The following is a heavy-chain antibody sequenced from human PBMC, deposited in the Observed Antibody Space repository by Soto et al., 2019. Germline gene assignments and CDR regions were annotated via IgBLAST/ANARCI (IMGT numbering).Heavy chain of an antibody. J-gene: IGHJ2*01. CDR2: IIPILGIA. CDR1: GGTFSSYT. CDR3: ASPPPGPYCSGGSCYGGNPIWYFDL. Sequence: QVQLVQSGAEVKKPGSSVKVSCKASGGTFSSYTISWVRQAPGQGLEWMGRIIPILGIANYAQKFQGRVTITADKSTRAASMELSGLGSGETAGYYCASPPPGPYCSGGSCYGGNPIWYFDLWGRGTLVTVSS. D-gene: IGHD2-15*01. V-gene: IGHV1-69*02.